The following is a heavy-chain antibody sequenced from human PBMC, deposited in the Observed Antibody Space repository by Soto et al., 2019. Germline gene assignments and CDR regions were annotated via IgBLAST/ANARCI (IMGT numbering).Heavy chain of an antibody. CDR3: VRWDGFVGAGGVD. CDR1: GYIFTKYY. CDR2: INGHNGKA. Sequence: QVQLVQSVTELRKPGASVKLSCKASGYIFTKYYIAWVRQAPGHGLEWMGMINGHNGKANYGQDFRGRVIMTTDTSTNTAYMDLRSLTSDDTGVYYCVRWDGFVGAGGVDWGQGTLVSVSS. V-gene: IGHV1-18*01. J-gene: IGHJ4*02. D-gene: IGHD3-16*01.